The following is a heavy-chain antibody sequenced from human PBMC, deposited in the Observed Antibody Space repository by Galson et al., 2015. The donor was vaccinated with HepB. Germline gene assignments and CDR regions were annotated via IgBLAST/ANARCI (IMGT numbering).Heavy chain of an antibody. D-gene: IGHD2-21*01. J-gene: IGHJ6*02. CDR1: GFTFSTYS. CDR3: ARPRASDAYYQYGMDV. V-gene: IGHV3-48*04. Sequence: SLRLSCAASGFTFSTYSMNWVRQAPGKGLEWISYISSRSGTIYYADSVKGRFTISRDNAKNSLSLQMHSLRAEDTAVYFCARPRASDAYYQYGMDVWGHGTTVTVSS. CDR2: ISSRSGTI.